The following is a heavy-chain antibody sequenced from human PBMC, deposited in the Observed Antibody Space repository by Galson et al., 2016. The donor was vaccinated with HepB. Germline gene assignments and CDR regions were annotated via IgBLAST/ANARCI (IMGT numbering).Heavy chain of an antibody. J-gene: IGHJ6*02. CDR1: GYTLISYG. D-gene: IGHD2-2*01. V-gene: IGHV1-18*04. CDR2: ISGYNSKT. CDR3: VRERYDV. Sequence: SVKVSCKASGYTLISYGITWVRQAPEQGLEWMGWISGYNSKTNYAQNFQGRVTMATDTSTNTAYMELRSLTSDDTAVYYCVRERYDVWGQGTTVIVSS.